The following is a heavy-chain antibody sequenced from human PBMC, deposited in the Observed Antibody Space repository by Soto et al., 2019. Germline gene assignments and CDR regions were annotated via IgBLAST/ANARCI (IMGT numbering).Heavy chain of an antibody. CDR3: ARLSYCGGDCLKGGMDV. Sequence: ASVKLSCKASGYTFTGYYMHWVRQAPGQGLEWMGWINPNSGGTNYAQKFQGWVTMTRDTSISTAYMELSRLRSDDTAVYYCARLSYCGGDCLKGGMDVWGQGTTVNVSS. CDR2: INPNSGGT. D-gene: IGHD2-21*02. J-gene: IGHJ6*02. CDR1: GYTFTGYY. V-gene: IGHV1-2*04.